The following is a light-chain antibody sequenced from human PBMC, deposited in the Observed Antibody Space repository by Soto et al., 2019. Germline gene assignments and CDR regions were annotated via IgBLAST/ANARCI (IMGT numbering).Light chain of an antibody. CDR1: QSISSY. Sequence: DIQMTQSPSSLSASVGDRVTITCPARQSISSYLNWYQQKPGKAPKLLIYAASSLQSGVPSRFSVSGPGTDFTLTISSLQPEDCATYYCQQSYSTLPWTFGQGTKVAIK. V-gene: IGKV1-39*01. CDR3: QQSYSTLPWT. CDR2: AAS. J-gene: IGKJ1*01.